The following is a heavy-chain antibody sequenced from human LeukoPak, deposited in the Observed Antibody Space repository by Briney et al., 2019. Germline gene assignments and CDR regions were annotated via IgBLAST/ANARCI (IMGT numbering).Heavy chain of an antibody. V-gene: IGHV4-59*01. D-gene: IGHD4-17*01. CDR1: GGSISSYY. CDR2: IYYSGST. J-gene: IGHJ4*02. Sequence: SETLSLTCTVSGGSISSYYWSWIRQPPGKGLEWIGYIYYSGSTNYNPSLKSRVTISVDTSKNQFSLKLSSVTAADTAVYYCARDMGGDYRYWGQGTLVTVSS. CDR3: ARDMGGDYRY.